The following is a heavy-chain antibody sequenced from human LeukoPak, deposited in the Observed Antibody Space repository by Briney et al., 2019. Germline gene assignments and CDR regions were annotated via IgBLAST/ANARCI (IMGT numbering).Heavy chain of an antibody. CDR3: ARDSSSWYWKLFDY. V-gene: IGHV1-18*01. D-gene: IGHD6-13*01. J-gene: IGHJ4*02. CDR1: GYTFTSYG. CDR2: ISAYNGNT. Sequence: ASVKVSCKASGYTFTSYGISWVRQAPGQGLEWMGWISAYNGNTNYAQKLQGRVTMTTDTPTSTAYMELRSLRSDDTAVYYCARDSSSWYWKLFDYWGQGTLVTVSS.